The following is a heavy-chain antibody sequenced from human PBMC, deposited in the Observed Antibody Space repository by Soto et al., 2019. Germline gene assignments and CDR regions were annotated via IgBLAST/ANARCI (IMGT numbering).Heavy chain of an antibody. CDR1: GCSFTSNNW. CDR2: IYRTGST. Sequence: ASETLSLTCSVSGCSFTSNNWWTWVRQPPGQGLEWIGEIYRTGSTNYNPSLKSRVTISLDKSENQFSLKVTSLTAADTAVYYCASRDPGTSVDYWGQGTLVPVSS. J-gene: IGHJ4*02. V-gene: IGHV4-4*02. D-gene: IGHD1-7*01. CDR3: ASRDPGTSVDY.